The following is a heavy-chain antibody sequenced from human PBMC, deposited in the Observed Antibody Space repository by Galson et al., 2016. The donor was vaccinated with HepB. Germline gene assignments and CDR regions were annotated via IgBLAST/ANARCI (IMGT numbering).Heavy chain of an antibody. V-gene: IGHV3-7*01. CDR3: ARDLYSGSYYEDY. D-gene: IGHD1-26*01. J-gene: IGHJ4*02. CDR1: TTSGMC. CDR2: IKQDGSEK. Sequence: TTSGMCVSWVRQAPGKGLEWVANIKQDGSEKNYVDSVKGRFTISRDNAKNSLYLQMKSLRAEDTAVYYCARDLYSGSYYEDYWGQGTLVTVSS.